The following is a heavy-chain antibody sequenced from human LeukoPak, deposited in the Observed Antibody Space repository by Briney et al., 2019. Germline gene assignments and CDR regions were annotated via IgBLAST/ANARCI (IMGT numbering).Heavy chain of an antibody. CDR3: ARAPWDSSGYYGEDY. D-gene: IGHD3-22*01. Sequence: ASVKVSCKASGYTFTSYDINWVRQATGQGLEWMGWMNPNSGNTGDAQKFQGRVTMTRNTSISTAYMELSSLRSEDTAVYYCARAPWDSSGYYGEDYWGQGTLVTVSS. CDR1: GYTFTSYD. V-gene: IGHV1-8*01. CDR2: MNPNSGNT. J-gene: IGHJ4*02.